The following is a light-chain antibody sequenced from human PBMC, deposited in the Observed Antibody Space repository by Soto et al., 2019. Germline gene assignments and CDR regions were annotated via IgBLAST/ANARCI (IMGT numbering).Light chain of an antibody. CDR3: QRYNDWPFG. V-gene: IGKV3-15*01. Sequence: EIVMTQSPATLSVSPGERVTLSCRASESLFGFLAWYQQKPGQAPRLLIYGVSTKATVVPARFSGRGSATDFTLTISSLQSDDSAVYYCQRYNDWPFGFGQGTKLEI. CDR2: GVS. CDR1: ESLFGF. J-gene: IGKJ2*03.